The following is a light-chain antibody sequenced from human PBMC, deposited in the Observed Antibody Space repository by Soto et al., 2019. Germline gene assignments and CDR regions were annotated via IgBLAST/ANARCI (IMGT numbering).Light chain of an antibody. Sequence: DILMTQSTASLTVSLGERATINCKSSQSVLYRSNKKNYLAWYQQKAGQPPKLLIYWASTRESGVPDRFSGSGSGTDFTLTISRLESEDCAVYYCQQYGRSPLTFGGGTKVDIK. J-gene: IGKJ4*01. CDR3: QQYGRSPLT. CDR2: WAS. V-gene: IGKV4-1*01. CDR1: QSVLYRSNKKNY.